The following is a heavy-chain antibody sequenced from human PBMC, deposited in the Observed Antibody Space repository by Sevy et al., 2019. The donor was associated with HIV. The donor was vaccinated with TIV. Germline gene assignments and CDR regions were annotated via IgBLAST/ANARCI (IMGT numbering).Heavy chain of an antibody. V-gene: IGHV1-8*01. CDR3: ARGGNGDFWSYXYYYYRMDV. CDR1: GYTFTTYD. D-gene: IGHD3-3*01. J-gene: IGHJ6*02. CDR2: MSPNTGAT. Sequence: ASVKVSCAAFGYTFTTYDINWVRQAPGQGLEWMGWMSPNTGATGFAQKFQGRVTLTRNKSITTAYMELSSLTYEDTAIYYCARGGNGDFWSYXYYYYRMDVWGQGTTVTVSS.